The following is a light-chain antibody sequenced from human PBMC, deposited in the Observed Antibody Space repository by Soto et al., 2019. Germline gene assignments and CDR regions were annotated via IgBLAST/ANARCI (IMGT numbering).Light chain of an antibody. V-gene: IGKV3-11*01. J-gene: IGKJ4*01. CDR2: EVS. CDR3: QQHINWPLT. Sequence: EIELTQYPATLSLSPGERATLSCRASQPVSSSLAWYQQKPGQAPRLLIYEVSNWATGIPARFSGSGSGADFTLTISSLEPGDFALYYCQQHINWPLTFGGGTKVDIK. CDR1: QPVSSS.